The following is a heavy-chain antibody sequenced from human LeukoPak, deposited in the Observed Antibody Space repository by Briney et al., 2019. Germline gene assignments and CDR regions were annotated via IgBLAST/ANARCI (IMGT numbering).Heavy chain of an antibody. V-gene: IGHV1-46*01. CDR3: ARIAVAGLIYYYDMDV. CDR1: GYPFTSYY. CDR2: IDPNGGGT. D-gene: IGHD6-19*01. J-gene: IGHJ6*02. Sequence: GASVKVSCKAFGYPFTSYYIHWVRQAPGQGLEWMGKIDPNGGGTDYAQKFQGRVTMTRDTSTSTVYMELSSLRSEDTAVYYCARIAVAGLIYYYDMDVWGQGTTVTVSS.